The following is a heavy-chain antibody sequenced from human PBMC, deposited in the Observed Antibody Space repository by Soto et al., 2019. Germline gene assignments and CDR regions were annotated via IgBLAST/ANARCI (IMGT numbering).Heavy chain of an antibody. J-gene: IGHJ3*02. V-gene: IGHV3-9*01. CDR1: GFTFDDYA. Sequence: GGSLRLSCAASGFTFDDYAMHWVRQAPGKGLEWVSGISWNSGSIGYADSVKGRFTISRDNAKNSLYLQMNSLRAEDTALYYCAKDIDDSYGSGAFDIWGQGTMVTVSS. D-gene: IGHD5-18*01. CDR3: AKDIDDSYGSGAFDI. CDR2: ISWNSGSI.